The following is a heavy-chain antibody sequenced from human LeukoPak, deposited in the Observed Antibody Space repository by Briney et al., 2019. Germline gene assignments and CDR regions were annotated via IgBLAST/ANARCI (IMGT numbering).Heavy chain of an antibody. CDR2: ISSSSSYI. J-gene: IGHJ6*02. Sequence: GGSLRLSCAASGFTFSSYSMNWVRQAPGKGLEWVSSISSSSSYIYYADSVKGRFTISRDNAKNSLYLQMNSLRAEDTAVYYCARSLLVYYWYYGMDVWGQGTTVTVSS. CDR3: ARSLLVYYWYYGMDV. CDR1: GFTFSSYS. V-gene: IGHV3-21*01. D-gene: IGHD5/OR15-5a*01.